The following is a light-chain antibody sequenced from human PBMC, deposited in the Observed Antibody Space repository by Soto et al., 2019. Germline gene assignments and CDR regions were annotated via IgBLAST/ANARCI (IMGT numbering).Light chain of an antibody. J-gene: IGKJ3*01. Sequence: DIQMTQSPSSLSASVGDRVTITCQARQNITNFLNWYQQKPGKAPKFLIYDAFSLETGVPSRFTGSGSGTDFSLTISSLQPEDVATYYCQQHDDLPFTFGPGTTVDVK. CDR2: DAF. CDR1: QNITNF. V-gene: IGKV1-33*01. CDR3: QQHDDLPFT.